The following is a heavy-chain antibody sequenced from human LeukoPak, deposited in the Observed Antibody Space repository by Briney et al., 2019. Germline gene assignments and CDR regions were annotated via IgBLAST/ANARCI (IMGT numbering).Heavy chain of an antibody. V-gene: IGHV3-21*01. J-gene: IGHJ4*02. CDR2: ISSSSSYI. CDR3: ARDLLGSGGLDY. Sequence: GGSLRLSCAASGFTFSNYSMNWVRQAPGKGLEWVSSISSSSSYIYYADSVKGRFTISRDNAKNSLYLQMNSLRAEDTAVYYCARDLLGSGGLDYWGQGTLVTVSS. D-gene: IGHD2-15*01. CDR1: GFTFSNYS.